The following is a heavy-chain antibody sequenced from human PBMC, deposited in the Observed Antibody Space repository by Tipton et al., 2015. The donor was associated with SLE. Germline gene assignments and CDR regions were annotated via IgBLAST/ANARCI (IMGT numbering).Heavy chain of an antibody. V-gene: IGHV4-31*03. CDR1: GGSISSDDYY. CDR3: ARGSHRTTFARRCVGGRCSSRYFDL. J-gene: IGHJ2*01. CDR2: VHYSGST. D-gene: IGHD2-15*01. Sequence: TLSLTCTVSGGSISSDDYYWTWIRQHPGKGLEFVGSVHYSGSTDYNSSLKSRITVSLDTSQNQFSLKLTSVTAADTAVYYCARGSHRTTFARRCVGGRCSSRYFDLWGRGSPVTVSS.